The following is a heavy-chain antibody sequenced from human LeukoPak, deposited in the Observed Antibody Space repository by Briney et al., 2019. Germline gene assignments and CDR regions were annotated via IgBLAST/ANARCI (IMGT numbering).Heavy chain of an antibody. CDR3: ANGGYCSSTSCYAFGMDV. J-gene: IGHJ6*02. D-gene: IGHD2-2*01. CDR2: IIPILGIA. Sequence: GASVKVSCKASGYTFTSYGISWVRQAPGQGLEWMGRIIPILGIANYAQKFQGRVTITADKSTSTAYMELSSLRSEDTAVYYCANGGYCSSTSCYAFGMDVWGQGTTVTVSS. CDR1: GYTFTSYG. V-gene: IGHV1-69*04.